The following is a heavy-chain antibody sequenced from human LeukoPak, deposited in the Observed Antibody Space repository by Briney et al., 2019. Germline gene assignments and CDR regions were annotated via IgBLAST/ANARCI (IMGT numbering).Heavy chain of an antibody. CDR3: AREYYGSSGYYNDY. J-gene: IGHJ4*02. D-gene: IGHD3-22*01. CDR2: IYSGGST. Sequence: SETLSLTCTVSGGSISSSIYCWGWIRLAPGKGLEWIGNIYSGGSTYYNPSLKSRVTISVDTSKNQFSLKLTSVTAADTAVYYCAREYYGSSGYYNDYWGQGALVTVSS. CDR1: GGSISSSIYC. V-gene: IGHV4-39*07.